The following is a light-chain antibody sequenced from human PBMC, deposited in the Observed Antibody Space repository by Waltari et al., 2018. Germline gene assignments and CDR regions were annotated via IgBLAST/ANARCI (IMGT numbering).Light chain of an antibody. CDR1: QSISTY. Sequence: DIQMTQSPSSLSASVGDRVTITCRASQSISTYLNWYQQKSGRAPKVLISAASNLQSGVPSRFSGSGFGTDFTLTIRSLQPEDFATYFCQQGFRTPITFGQGTRLDI. CDR3: QQGFRTPIT. J-gene: IGKJ5*01. CDR2: AAS. V-gene: IGKV1-39*01.